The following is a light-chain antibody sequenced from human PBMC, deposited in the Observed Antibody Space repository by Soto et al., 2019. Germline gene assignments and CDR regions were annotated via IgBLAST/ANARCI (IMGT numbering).Light chain of an antibody. Sequence: EIVLTQSPATLSLSPGEGATLSCRASPSVTNFLAWYQQKPGQAPRLLIYGAFNRATGIPARFSGSGSGTDFTLTISSLEPEDSAIYYCQQRNIWPPVTFGQGTRLEIK. CDR1: PSVTNF. CDR3: QQRNIWPPVT. CDR2: GAF. J-gene: IGKJ5*01. V-gene: IGKV3-11*01.